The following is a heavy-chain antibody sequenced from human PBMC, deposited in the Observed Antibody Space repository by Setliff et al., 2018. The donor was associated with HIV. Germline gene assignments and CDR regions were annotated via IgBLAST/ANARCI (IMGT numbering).Heavy chain of an antibody. CDR1: GFGFSVYG. Sequence: VGSLRLSCEVFGFGFSVYGFHWVRQAPGKGLEWVAVIWYDGGKKEYGDSVKGRFTISRDDSKNTLYLQMNSLRAEDTAVYYCARGQFRLRPDSLDRWGQGTLVTVSS. CDR2: IWYDGGKK. D-gene: IGHD2-21*01. J-gene: IGHJ3*01. CDR3: ARGQFRLRPDSLDR. V-gene: IGHV3-33*01.